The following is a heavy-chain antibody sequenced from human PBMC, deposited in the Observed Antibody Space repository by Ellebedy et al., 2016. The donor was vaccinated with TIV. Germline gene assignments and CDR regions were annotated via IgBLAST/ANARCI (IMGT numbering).Heavy chain of an antibody. CDR2: IYAGGTT. J-gene: IGHJ5*02. V-gene: IGHV3-53*01. D-gene: IGHD4-17*01. CDR1: GFTFSDYY. CDR3: AVGRPNYGDFPS. Sequence: GGSLRLXXAASGFTFSDYYMSWVRQAPGRGLEWVSVIYAGGTTDYVASVKGRFSISRDTSKNTLFLQMNSLRADDTAIYYCAVGRPNYGDFPSWGQGTLVTVSS.